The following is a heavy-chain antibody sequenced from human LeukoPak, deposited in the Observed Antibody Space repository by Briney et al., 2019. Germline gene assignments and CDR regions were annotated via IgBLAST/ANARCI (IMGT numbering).Heavy chain of an antibody. D-gene: IGHD1-26*01. V-gene: IGHV3-74*01. CDR3: ARDRLRKWELLGQRDAFDI. CDR1: GFTFSSYW. CDR2: INGDGSST. Sequence: LPGGSLRLSCAASGFTFSSYWMHWVRQAPGKGLVWVSRINGDGSSTSYADSVKGRFTISRDNAKNSLYLQMNSLRAEDTAVYYCARDRLRKWELLGQRDAFDIWGQGTMVTVSS. J-gene: IGHJ3*02.